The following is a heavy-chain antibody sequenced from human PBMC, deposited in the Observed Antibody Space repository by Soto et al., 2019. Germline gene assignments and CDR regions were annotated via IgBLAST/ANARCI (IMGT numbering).Heavy chain of an antibody. CDR1: GGSISSYY. J-gene: IGHJ4*02. Sequence: SETQSLTSTVSGGSISSYYWSWIRQPPGKGLEWIGYIYYSGSTNYNPSLKSRVTISVDTSKNQFSLKLSSVTAADTAVYYCARRAGSSIDYWGQGTLVTAPQ. CDR2: IYYSGST. V-gene: IGHV4-59*01. CDR3: ARRAGSSIDY. D-gene: IGHD6-6*01.